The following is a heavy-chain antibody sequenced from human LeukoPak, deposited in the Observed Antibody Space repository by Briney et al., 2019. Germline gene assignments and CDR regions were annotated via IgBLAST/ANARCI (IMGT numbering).Heavy chain of an antibody. V-gene: IGHV4-59*01. Sequence: SETLSLTCTVSGGSISSYYWSWIRQPPGKGLEWIGYIYYSGSTNYNPSLKSRVTISVDTSKNQFSLKLSSVTAADTAVYYCARDGGITHFDPWGQGTLATVSS. CDR1: GGSISSYY. D-gene: IGHD3-10*01. J-gene: IGHJ5*02. CDR3: ARDGGITHFDP. CDR2: IYYSGST.